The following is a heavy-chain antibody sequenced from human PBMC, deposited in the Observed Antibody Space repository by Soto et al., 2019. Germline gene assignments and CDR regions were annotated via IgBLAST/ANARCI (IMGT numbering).Heavy chain of an antibody. CDR3: AKGGNELRYFDWSGDYFHY. CDR2: IRNKANNYIT. D-gene: IGHD3-9*01. J-gene: IGHJ4*02. V-gene: IGHV3-72*01. CDR1: GFTFSDHY. Sequence: GGSLRLSCAASGFTFSDHYMDWVRQAPGKGLEWVGRIRNKANNYITHYGASVKGRITISRDNSKNTLYLQMNSLRAEDTAVYYCAKGGNELRYFDWSGDYFHYWGQGTLVTVSS.